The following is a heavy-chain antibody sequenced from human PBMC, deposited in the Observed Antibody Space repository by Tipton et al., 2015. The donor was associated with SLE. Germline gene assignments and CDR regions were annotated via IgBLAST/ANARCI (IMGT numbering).Heavy chain of an antibody. V-gene: IGHV3-48*01. Sequence: SLRLSCAASGFTFSSYSMNWVRQAPGKGLEWVSYISSSSSTIYYADSVKGRFTISRDNAKNSLYLQMNSLRAEDTAVYYCARGSYDFWSGYYYYYSYMDVWGKGTTVTISS. D-gene: IGHD3-3*01. CDR2: ISSSSSTI. CDR1: GFTFSSYS. CDR3: ARGSYDFWSGYYYYYSYMDV. J-gene: IGHJ6*03.